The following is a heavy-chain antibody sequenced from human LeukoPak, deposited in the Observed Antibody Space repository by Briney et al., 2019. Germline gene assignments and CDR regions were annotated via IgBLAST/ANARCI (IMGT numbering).Heavy chain of an antibody. D-gene: IGHD3-22*01. CDR1: GGSISSGGYY. CDR2: IYYSGST. V-gene: IGHV4-31*03. J-gene: IGHJ3*02. CDR3: AKIPGRYYYDSSGYPQDAFDI. Sequence: SETLSLTCTVSGGSISSGGYYWSWIRQHPGKGLEWVGYIYYSGSTYYNPSLKSRVTISVDTSKNQFSLKLSSVTAADTAVYYCAKIPGRYYYDSSGYPQDAFDIWGQGTMVTVSS.